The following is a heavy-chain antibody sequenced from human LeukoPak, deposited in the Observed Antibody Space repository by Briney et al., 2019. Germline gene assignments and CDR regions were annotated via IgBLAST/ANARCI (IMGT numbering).Heavy chain of an antibody. CDR3: ARSFSDYGVDP. J-gene: IGHJ5*02. Sequence: GGSLRLSCAASGFTFSSYAMSWVRQAPGKGLEWVSYISSSGSTIYYADSVKGRFTISRDNAKNSLYLQMNSLRAEDTAVYYCARSFSDYGVDPWGQGTLVTVSS. CDR2: ISSSGSTI. V-gene: IGHV3-48*04. CDR1: GFTFSSYA. D-gene: IGHD4-17*01.